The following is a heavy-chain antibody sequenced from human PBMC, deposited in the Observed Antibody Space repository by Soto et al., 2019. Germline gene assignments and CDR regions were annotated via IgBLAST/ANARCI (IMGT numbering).Heavy chain of an antibody. CDR1: GFTFRSYS. D-gene: IGHD6-19*01. CDR3: ARDPPDSNGWGRDAFDI. Sequence: EVQLVESGGGLVKPGGSLRLSCAASGFTFRSYSMNWVRQAPGKGLEWVSSISSSSSYIYYADSVKGRFTISRDNAKNSLYVQMNGLSSEDTAVYYCARDPPDSNGWGRDAFDIWGQGTMVTVSS. CDR2: ISSSSSYI. V-gene: IGHV3-21*04. J-gene: IGHJ3*02.